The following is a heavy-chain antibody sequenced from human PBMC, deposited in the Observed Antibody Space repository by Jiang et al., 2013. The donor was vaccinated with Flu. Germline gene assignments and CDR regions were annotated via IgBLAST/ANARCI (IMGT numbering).Heavy chain of an antibody. J-gene: IGHJ3*02. Sequence: VRGRFTISRDNAQNSLSLQMNSLRVEDTAIYYCTRDDVYSSGWGAFDIWGQGTMVTVSS. CDR3: TRDDVYSSGWGAFDI. V-gene: IGHV3-48*03. D-gene: IGHD6-19*01.